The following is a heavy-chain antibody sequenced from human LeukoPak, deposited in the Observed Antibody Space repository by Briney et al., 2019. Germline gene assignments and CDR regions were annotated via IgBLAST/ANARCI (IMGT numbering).Heavy chain of an antibody. CDR3: AKECCYGSGSSIY. D-gene: IGHD3-10*01. CDR2: IRYDGSNK. Sequence: GGSLRLSCAASGFAFSSYGMHWVRQAPGKGLEWVAFIRYDGSNKYYADSVKGRFTISRDNSKNTLYLQMNSLRAEDTAVYYCAKECCYGSGSSIYWGQGTLVTVSS. V-gene: IGHV3-30*02. CDR1: GFAFSSYG. J-gene: IGHJ4*02.